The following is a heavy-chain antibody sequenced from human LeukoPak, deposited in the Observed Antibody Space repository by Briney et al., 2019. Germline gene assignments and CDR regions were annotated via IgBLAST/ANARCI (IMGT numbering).Heavy chain of an antibody. CDR2: ISSSSSYI. CDR3: TRSGGTYYYDSSGYYPFDY. D-gene: IGHD3-22*01. CDR1: GFTFSSYS. V-gene: IGHV3-21*01. J-gene: IGHJ4*02. Sequence: GGSLRLSCAASGFTFSSYSMNWVRQAPGKGLEWVSSISSSSSYIYYADSVKGRFTISRDNAKNSLYLQMNSLRAEDTAVYYCTRSGGTYYYDSSGYYPFDYWGQGTLVTVSS.